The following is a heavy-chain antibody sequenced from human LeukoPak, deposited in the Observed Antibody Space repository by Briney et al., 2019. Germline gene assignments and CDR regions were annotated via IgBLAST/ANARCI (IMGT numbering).Heavy chain of an antibody. CDR1: GFTFSTYG. V-gene: IGHV3-30*18. J-gene: IGHJ4*02. D-gene: IGHD1-26*01. CDR3: AKGHSGSYLAYYFDY. CDR2: ISYDGSNK. Sequence: GGSLRLSCAASGFTFSTYGMHWVRQAPGKGLEWVAVISYDGSNKYYADSVKGRFTISRDNSKNTLPLQMNSLRAEDTAVYYCAKGHSGSYLAYYFDYWGQGTLVTVSS.